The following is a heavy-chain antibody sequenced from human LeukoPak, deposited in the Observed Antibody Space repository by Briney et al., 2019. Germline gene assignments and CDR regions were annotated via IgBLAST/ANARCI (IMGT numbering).Heavy chain of an antibody. CDR1: GFTFSNYA. V-gene: IGHV3-30*18. CDR2: ISYDGSNK. J-gene: IGHJ5*02. CDR3: AKDLPYGDYGGFDP. D-gene: IGHD4-17*01. Sequence: SGGSLRLSCAASGFTFSNYAMSWVRQAPGKGLEWVAVISYDGSNKYYADSVKGRFTISRDNSKNTLYLQMNSLRAEDTAVYYCAKDLPYGDYGGFDPWGQGTLVTVSS.